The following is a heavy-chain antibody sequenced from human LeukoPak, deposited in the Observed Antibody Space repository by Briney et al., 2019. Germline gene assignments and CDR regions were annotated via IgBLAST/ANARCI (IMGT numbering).Heavy chain of an antibody. CDR2: IYYSGST. CDR1: GGSISSGGYY. D-gene: IGHD6-13*01. CDR3: ARDPSGTAAAVGDY. Sequence: SQTLFLTCTVSGGSISSGGYYWSWIRQHPGKGLEWIGYIYYSGSTYYNPSLKSRVTISVDTSKNQFSLKMTSVTAADTAVYYCARDPSGTAAAVGDYWGQGTLVTVSS. J-gene: IGHJ4*02. V-gene: IGHV4-31*03.